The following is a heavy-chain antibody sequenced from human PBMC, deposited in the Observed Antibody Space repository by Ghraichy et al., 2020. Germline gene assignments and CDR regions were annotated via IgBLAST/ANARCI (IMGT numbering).Heavy chain of an antibody. CDR1: GFTFSSYA. J-gene: IGHJ4*02. CDR3: AKDLKLGGVRLGELDY. D-gene: IGHD3-16*01. Sequence: GGSLRLSCAASGFTFSSYAMSWVRQAPGKGLEWVSAISGSGGSTYYADSVKGRFTISRDNAKNTLYLQMNSLRAEDTAVYYCAKDLKLGGVRLGELDYWGQGTLVTVSS. V-gene: IGHV3-23*01. CDR2: ISGSGGST.